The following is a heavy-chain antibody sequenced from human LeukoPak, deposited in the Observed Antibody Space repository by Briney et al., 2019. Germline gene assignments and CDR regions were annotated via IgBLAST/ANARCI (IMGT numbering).Heavy chain of an antibody. CDR2: IYPGDSDT. V-gene: IGHV5-51*01. CDR3: ARPHGYCSGGSCYSSDYFDY. D-gene: IGHD2-15*01. CDR1: GYSFTSYW. Sequence: GESLKISCKGSGYSFTSYWIGWVRQMPGKRLEWMGIIYPGDSDTRYSPSFQGQVTISADKSISTAYLQWCSLKASDTAMYYCARPHGYCSGGSCYSSDYFDYWGQGTLVTVSS. J-gene: IGHJ4*02.